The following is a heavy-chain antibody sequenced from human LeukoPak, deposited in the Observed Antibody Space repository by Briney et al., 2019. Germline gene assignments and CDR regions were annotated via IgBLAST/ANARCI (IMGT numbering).Heavy chain of an antibody. CDR2: IDPSDSYT. V-gene: IGHV5-10-1*01. CDR3: ARHGYYYGSGSSWFDP. J-gene: IGHJ5*02. CDR1: GYSFTSYW. Sequence: GESLRISCKGSGYSFTSYWISWVRQMPGKGLEWMGRIDPSDSYTNYSPSFQGHVTISADKSISTAYLRWSSLKASDTAMYYCARHGYYYGSGSSWFDPWGQGTLVTVSS. D-gene: IGHD3-10*01.